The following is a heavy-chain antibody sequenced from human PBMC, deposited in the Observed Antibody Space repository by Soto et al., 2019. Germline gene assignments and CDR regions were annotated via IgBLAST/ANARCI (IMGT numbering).Heavy chain of an antibody. V-gene: IGHV3-30*18. CDR1: GFKFGSYG. J-gene: IGHJ4*02. CDR3: AKDHEWEITLTPGLLDH. CDR2: ISFDGSNK. D-gene: IGHD3-16*01. Sequence: QVQLVESGGGVVQPGRSLRLSCAASGFKFGSYGMHWVRQAPGKGLEWVALISFDGSNKHYGDSVKGRFAISRDTSKNTLYLQMNSLRAEDTVFYYCAKDHEWEITLTPGLLDHWGQGTLVIVSP.